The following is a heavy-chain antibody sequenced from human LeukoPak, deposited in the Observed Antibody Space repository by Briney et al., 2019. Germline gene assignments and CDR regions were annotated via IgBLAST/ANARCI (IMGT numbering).Heavy chain of an antibody. V-gene: IGHV3-30*02. D-gene: IGHD2-2*01. CDR2: IRYHGSDK. CDR3: ARSPTSWYFDY. Sequence: GESLRLSCAASGFTFSGSGMHWVRQAPGKGLEWVAFIRYHGSDKYYADSVKGRFTISRDNSKNTLYLQMNTLRPEDTSVYFCARSPTSWYFDYWGQGTLVTVSS. CDR1: GFTFSGSG. J-gene: IGHJ4*02.